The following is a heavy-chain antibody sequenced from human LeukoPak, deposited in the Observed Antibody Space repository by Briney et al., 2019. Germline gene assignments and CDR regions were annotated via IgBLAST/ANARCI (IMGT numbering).Heavy chain of an antibody. CDR2: ISYDGSNK. CDR3: ARDNPYCSGGSCYADY. D-gene: IGHD2-15*01. Sequence: GGSLRLSCAASGFTFSSYGMHWVRQAPGKGLEWVAVISYDGSNKYYADSVKGRFTISRDNSKNTLYLQMNSLRAVDTAVYYCARDNPYCSGGSCYADYWGQGTLVTVSS. V-gene: IGHV3-30*03. J-gene: IGHJ4*02. CDR1: GFTFSSYG.